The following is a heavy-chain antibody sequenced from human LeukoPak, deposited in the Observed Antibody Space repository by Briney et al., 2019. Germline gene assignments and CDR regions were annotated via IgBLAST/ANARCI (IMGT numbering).Heavy chain of an antibody. Sequence: ASVKLSCNATGYTFTSNNIDWERQAIGQPLEWMRWMNPNNGNTGYAQKFRGRVTMTRDISITTAYMELSSLGSEDTAVYYCARAVTNYNPLDVWGKGTSVTVSS. J-gene: IGHJ6*04. D-gene: IGHD4/OR15-4a*01. CDR2: MNPNNGNT. CDR1: GYTFTSNN. V-gene: IGHV1-8*01. CDR3: ARAVTNYNPLDV.